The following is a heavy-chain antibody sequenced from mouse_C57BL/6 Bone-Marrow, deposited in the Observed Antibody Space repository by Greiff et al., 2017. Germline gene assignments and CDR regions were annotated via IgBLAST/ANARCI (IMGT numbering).Heavy chain of an antibody. J-gene: IGHJ3*01. V-gene: IGHV6-3*01. Sequence: EVQRVESGGGLVQPGGSMKLSCVASGFTFSNYWMNWVRQSPEKGLEWVAQIRLKSDNYATHYAESVKGRFTISRDNSKSSVYLQMSNLRAEDTGIYYCTGEVYDYLFAYWGQGTLVTVSA. D-gene: IGHD2-4*01. CDR1: GFTFSNYW. CDR3: TGEVYDYLFAY. CDR2: IRLKSDNYAT.